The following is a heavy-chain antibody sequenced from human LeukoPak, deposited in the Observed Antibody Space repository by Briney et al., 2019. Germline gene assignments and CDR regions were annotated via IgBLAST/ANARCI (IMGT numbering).Heavy chain of an antibody. CDR3: ATQSITLVVVISPFDY. Sequence: GGPLRLSCAASGLTFSNFPMHWVPQAPGKGLEWVALIQDDGATTNYVDSVRGRFTISRDNSKSTVYLQMNSLKPDDTAVYYCATQSITLVVVISPFDYWGKGTLVTVSS. V-gene: IGHV3-30*02. J-gene: IGHJ4*02. CDR1: GLTFSNFP. D-gene: IGHD3-22*01. CDR2: IQDDGATT.